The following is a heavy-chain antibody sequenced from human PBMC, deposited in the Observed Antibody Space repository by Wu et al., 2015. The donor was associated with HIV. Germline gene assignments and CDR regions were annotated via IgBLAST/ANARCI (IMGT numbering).Heavy chain of an antibody. V-gene: IGHV1-69*05. J-gene: IGHJ3*02. CDR3: AKSNYYDSSGYYYHDAFDI. CDR1: GGTFSSYA. D-gene: IGHD3-22*01. Sequence: QVQLVQSGAEVKKPGSSVKVSCKASGGTFSSYAISWVRQAPGQGLEWMGGIIPIFGTANYAQKFQGRVTITTDESTSTAYMELSSLRSEDTAVYYCAKSNYYDSSGYYYHDAFDIWGQGTMVTVSS. CDR2: IIPIFGTA.